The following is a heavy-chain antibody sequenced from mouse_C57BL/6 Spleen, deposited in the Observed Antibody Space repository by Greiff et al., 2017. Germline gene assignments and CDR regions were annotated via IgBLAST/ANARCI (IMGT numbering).Heavy chain of an antibody. V-gene: IGHV1-69*01. CDR1: GYTFTSYW. CDR2: IDPSDSYT. CDR3: ARYYGSSPDY. D-gene: IGHD1-1*01. Sequence: QVQLQQPGAELVMPGASVKLSCKASGYTFTSYWMHWVKQRPGQGLEWIGEIDPSDSYTNYNQKFKGKSTLTVDKSSSTAYMHLSSLTSEDSAVYYFARYYGSSPDYWGQGTTLTVSS. J-gene: IGHJ2*01.